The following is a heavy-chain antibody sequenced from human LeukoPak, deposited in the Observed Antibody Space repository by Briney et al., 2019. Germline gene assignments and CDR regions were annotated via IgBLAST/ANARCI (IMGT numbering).Heavy chain of an antibody. CDR3: ARDTGSYGWFDY. D-gene: IGHD1-26*01. V-gene: IGHV4-4*07. Sequence: KPSETLSLTCTVSGGSISGYYWSWIRQPAGKGLEWIGRIYTSGSTNYNPSLKSRVTMSIDTSKSQFSLKLSSVTAADTAVYYCARDTGSYGWFDYWGQGTLVIVSS. J-gene: IGHJ4*02. CDR1: GGSISGYY. CDR2: IYTSGST.